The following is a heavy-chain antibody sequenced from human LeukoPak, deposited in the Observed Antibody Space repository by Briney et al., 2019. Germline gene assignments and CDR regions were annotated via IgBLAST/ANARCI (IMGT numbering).Heavy chain of an antibody. CDR2: ISWNSGSI. Sequence: GGSLRLSCGGSGFTFNDYGMHWVRQAPGKGLEWVSGISWNSGSIGYADSVKGRFTISRDNAKNSLYLQMNSLRAEDTALYYCAKDYFYDSSGYYIDYWGQGTLVTVSS. V-gene: IGHV3-9*01. J-gene: IGHJ4*02. D-gene: IGHD3-22*01. CDR1: GFTFNDYG. CDR3: AKDYFYDSSGYYIDY.